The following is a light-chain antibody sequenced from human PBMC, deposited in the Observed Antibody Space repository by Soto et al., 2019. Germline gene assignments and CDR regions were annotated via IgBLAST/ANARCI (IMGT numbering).Light chain of an antibody. CDR3: CSYAGSYTFKV. CDR1: SSDVGAYDS. V-gene: IGLV2-11*01. CDR2: DVS. Sequence: QSALTQPRSVSGSPGQSVTISCTGTSSDVGAYDSVSWYQQHPGKAPKLIIYDVSTRPSGVPDRFSGSKSGNTASLTISGLQAEDEADYHCCSYAGSYTFKVFGGGTKVTVL. J-gene: IGLJ3*02.